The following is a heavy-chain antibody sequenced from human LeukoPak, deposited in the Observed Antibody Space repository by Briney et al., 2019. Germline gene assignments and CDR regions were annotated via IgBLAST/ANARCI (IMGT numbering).Heavy chain of an antibody. CDR3: AKDTAYILTGYSYYYYYGMDV. Sequence: GGSLRLSCAASGFTFSSYGMHWVRHAPGKGLEWVAVISYDGSNKYYADSVKGRFTISRDNSKNTLYLQMNSLRAEDTAVYYCAKDTAYILTGYSYYYYYGMDVWGQGTTVTVSS. D-gene: IGHD3-9*01. CDR1: GFTFSSYG. CDR2: ISYDGSNK. V-gene: IGHV3-30*18. J-gene: IGHJ6*02.